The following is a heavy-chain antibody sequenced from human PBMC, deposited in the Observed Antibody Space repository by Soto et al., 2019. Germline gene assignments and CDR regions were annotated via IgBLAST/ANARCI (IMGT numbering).Heavy chain of an antibody. CDR1: GFTFSSYG. V-gene: IGHV3-33*01. CDR3: ATDQGIT. Sequence: VGSLRLSCAASGFTFSSYGMHWVRQAPGKGLEWVAVIWYDGSDRYYADSVKGRFTISRDNSKNTLYLQMNSLTAEDTAVYYCATDQGITWGQGTLVTVSS. CDR2: IWYDGSDR. J-gene: IGHJ5*02. D-gene: IGHD3-10*01.